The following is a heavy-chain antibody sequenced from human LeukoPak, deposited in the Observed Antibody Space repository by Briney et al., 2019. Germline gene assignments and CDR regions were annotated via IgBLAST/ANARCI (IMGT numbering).Heavy chain of an antibody. CDR3: ARDFWSGYYYYYYYGMDV. CDR1: GYTFTSYG. V-gene: IGHV1-18*01. CDR2: ISAYNGNT. Sequence: ASVKVSCKASGYTFTSYGISWVRQAPGQGLEWMGRISAYNGNTNYAQKLQGRVTMTTDTSTSTAYMELRSLRSDDTAVYYCARDFWSGYYYYYYYGMDVWGQGTTVTVSS. J-gene: IGHJ6*02. D-gene: IGHD3-3*01.